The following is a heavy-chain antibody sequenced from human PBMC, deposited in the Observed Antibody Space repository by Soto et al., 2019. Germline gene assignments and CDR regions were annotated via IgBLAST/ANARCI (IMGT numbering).Heavy chain of an antibody. J-gene: IGHJ3*02. CDR2: IYPGDSGS. CDR1: GYSFTSYW. CDR3: ATPSDYDILTGYSAHYAFDI. V-gene: IGHV5-51*01. D-gene: IGHD3-9*01. Sequence: PGESLKSSCKGSGYSFTSYWIGWVRQMAGEGLEWVGIIYPGDSGSRYSPSFQGQVTISAAKPISTAYLQSSSLKASDTAMYYCATPSDYDILTGYSAHYAFDIWGQAPMATVSS.